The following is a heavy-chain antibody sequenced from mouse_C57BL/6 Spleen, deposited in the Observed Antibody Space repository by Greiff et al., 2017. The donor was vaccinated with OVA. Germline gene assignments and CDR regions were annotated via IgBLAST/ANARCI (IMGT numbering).Heavy chain of an antibody. Sequence: QVHVKQPGAELVMPGASVKLSCKASGYTFTSYWMHWVKQRPGQGLEWIGEIDPSDSYTNYNQKFKGKSTLTVDKSSSTAYMQLSSLTSEDSAVYYCARGDVGFAYWGQGTLVTVSA. CDR1: GYTFTSYW. J-gene: IGHJ3*01. V-gene: IGHV1-69*01. CDR3: ARGDVGFAY. CDR2: IDPSDSYT.